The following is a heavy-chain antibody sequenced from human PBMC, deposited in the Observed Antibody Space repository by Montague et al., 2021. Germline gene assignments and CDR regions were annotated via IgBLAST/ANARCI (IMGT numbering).Heavy chain of an antibody. CDR1: GFTFSSYS. V-gene: IGHV3-48*02. Sequence: SLRLSCAASGFTFSSYSMNWVRQAPGKGLEWVSYISSSSSAIYYADSVKGRFTISRDNAKNSLYLQVNSLRDEDTAVYYCARDSGSNYDYLWGSYRPLNYYGMDVWGQGTTVTVSS. CDR2: ISSSSSAI. D-gene: IGHD3-16*02. J-gene: IGHJ6*02. CDR3: ARDSGSNYDYLWGSYRPLNYYGMDV.